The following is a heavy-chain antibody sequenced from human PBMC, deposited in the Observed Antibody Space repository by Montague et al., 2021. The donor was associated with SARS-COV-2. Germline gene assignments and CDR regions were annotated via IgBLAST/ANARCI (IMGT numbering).Heavy chain of an antibody. CDR2: IFHSGIT. Sequence: SETLPPTCSVSGGSISSYYWSWIRQSPGKGLEWIGYIFHSGITDYNPSLKSRVTISVDMSKNQFSLQLNSVTAADSAVYYCARTEYNWNDWFDPWGQGTLVTVSS. CDR1: GGSISSYY. J-gene: IGHJ5*02. V-gene: IGHV4-59*13. CDR3: ARTEYNWNDWFDP. D-gene: IGHD1-20*01.